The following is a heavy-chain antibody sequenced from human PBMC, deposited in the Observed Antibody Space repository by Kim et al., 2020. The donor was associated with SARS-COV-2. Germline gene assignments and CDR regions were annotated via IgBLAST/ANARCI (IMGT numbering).Heavy chain of an antibody. D-gene: IGHD2-21*02. J-gene: IGHJ4*02. V-gene: IGHV4-39*01. CDR3: VKRPGGDSYYYDY. Sequence: SETLSLTCSVSGDSIAGSNYYWGWIRQPPGKGLEWIANIYYSGSTYYNPSLRSRVTISVDTTKNRFPLKWISVTAADTAVYYCVKRPGGDSYYYDYWGQG. CDR1: GDSIAGSNYY. CDR2: IYYSGST.